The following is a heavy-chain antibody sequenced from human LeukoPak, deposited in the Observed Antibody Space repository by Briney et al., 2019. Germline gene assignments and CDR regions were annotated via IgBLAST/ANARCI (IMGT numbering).Heavy chain of an antibody. CDR3: SRATTAYNFDY. J-gene: IGHJ4*02. Sequence: GESLKISCKGSGYSFTTYWIGWVRQMPGKGLEWVGIIYPGDSDTKYSPSFQGQVTISADKSITTAYLQWSSLKASDTAIYYCSRATTAYNFDYWAQGTLVTVSS. D-gene: IGHD1-14*01. CDR2: IYPGDSDT. V-gene: IGHV5-51*01. CDR1: GYSFTTYW.